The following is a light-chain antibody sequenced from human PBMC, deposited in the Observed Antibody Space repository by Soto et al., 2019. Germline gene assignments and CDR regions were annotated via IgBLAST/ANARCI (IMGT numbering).Light chain of an antibody. CDR1: SSDPGRYNY. CDR3: SSYTSSSTPGV. CDR2: EVS. V-gene: IGLV2-14*01. Sequence: HSVLTQPASVSGSPGQSLTISCTGTSSDPGRYNYVSWYQQHPGKAPKLPIYEVSNRPSGVSNRFSVSKSGNTASLTISGLPAEDEADYYCSSYTSSSTPGVFATEAKVT. J-gene: IGLJ1*01.